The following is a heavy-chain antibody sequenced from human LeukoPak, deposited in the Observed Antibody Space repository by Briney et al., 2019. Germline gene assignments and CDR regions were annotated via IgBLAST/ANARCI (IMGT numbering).Heavy chain of an antibody. CDR2: IYYSGST. Sequence: SETLPLTCSVSGDSISSSSYYWGWIRQPPGKGLEWIGSIYYSGSTYYNPSLKSRVTISGDTSKNQFSLKLSSVTAADTAVYYCARQWRPSPFDYWGQGTLVTVSS. CDR3: ARQWRPSPFDY. V-gene: IGHV4-39*01. D-gene: IGHD2-2*01. CDR1: GDSISSSSYY. J-gene: IGHJ4*02.